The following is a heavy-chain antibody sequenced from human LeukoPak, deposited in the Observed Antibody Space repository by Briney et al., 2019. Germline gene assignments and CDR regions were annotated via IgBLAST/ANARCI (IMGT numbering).Heavy chain of an antibody. CDR2: INHSGGT. J-gene: IGHJ2*01. CDR1: GGSFTDYY. V-gene: IGHV4-34*01. D-gene: IGHD3-10*01. Sequence: PPETLSLTCAVYGGSFTDYYWTWIRQPPGKGLEWIGEINHSGGTNYNPSLKSRVTISEDTSKNQFSLKLSSVTAADTAVYYCARKVPGTLDLWGRGTLVTVS. CDR3: ARKVPGTLDL.